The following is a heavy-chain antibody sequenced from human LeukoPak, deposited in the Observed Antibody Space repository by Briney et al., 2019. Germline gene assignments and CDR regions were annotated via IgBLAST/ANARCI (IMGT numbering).Heavy chain of an antibody. CDR1: GGSISSGDYY. CDR3: ARPYYYDSRIDP. V-gene: IGHV4-30-4*01. CDR2: MYYGGST. D-gene: IGHD3-22*01. J-gene: IGHJ5*02. Sequence: PSETLSLTCTVSGGSISSGDYYWSWIRQPPGKGLEWIGYMYYGGSTYYNPSLKSRATISVDTSKNQFSLKLSSVTAADTAVYYCARPYYYDSRIDPWGQGTLVTVSS.